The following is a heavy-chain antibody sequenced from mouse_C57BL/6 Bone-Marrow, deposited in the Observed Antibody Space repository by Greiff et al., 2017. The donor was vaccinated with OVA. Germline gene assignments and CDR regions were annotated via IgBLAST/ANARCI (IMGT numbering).Heavy chain of an antibody. J-gene: IGHJ3*01. CDR3: ARTGTDAY. CDR2: IDPSDSYT. CDR1: GYTFTSYW. Sequence: QVQLQQSGAELVRPGTSVKLSFKASGYTFTSYWMHWVKQRPGQGLEWIGVIDPSDSYTNYNQKFKGKATLTVDTSSSTAYMQLSSLTSEDSAVYYCARTGTDAYWGQGTLVTVSA. V-gene: IGHV1-59*01. D-gene: IGHD4-1*01.